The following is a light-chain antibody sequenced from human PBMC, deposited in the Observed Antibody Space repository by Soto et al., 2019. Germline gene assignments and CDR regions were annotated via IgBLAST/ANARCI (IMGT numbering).Light chain of an antibody. CDR1: SSDVGGYNY. Sequence: QSALTQPASVSGSPGQSITISCSGTSSDVGGYNYVSWYQQRPGKAPKLMIYDVRIRPSGVSDRFSVSKSGNTASLTISGLQAEDEADYYCSSYTSSNTLPVVFGGGTKLTVL. V-gene: IGLV2-14*01. CDR2: DVR. J-gene: IGLJ2*01. CDR3: SSYTSSNTLPVV.